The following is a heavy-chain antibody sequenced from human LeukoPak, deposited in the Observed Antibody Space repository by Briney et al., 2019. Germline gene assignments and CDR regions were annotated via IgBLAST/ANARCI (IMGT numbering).Heavy chain of an antibody. J-gene: IGHJ4*02. CDR3: ARDHPGIPGGY. V-gene: IGHV3-21*01. CDR1: GFTFSSYS. CDR2: ISSSSSYI. Sequence: GLLRLSSAASGFTFSSYSMNWVRQAPGKGLEWVSSISSSSSYIYYADSVKGRFTISRDNAKNSLYLQMNSLRAEDTAVYYCARDHPGIPGGYWGQGTLVTVSS. D-gene: IGHD3-10*01.